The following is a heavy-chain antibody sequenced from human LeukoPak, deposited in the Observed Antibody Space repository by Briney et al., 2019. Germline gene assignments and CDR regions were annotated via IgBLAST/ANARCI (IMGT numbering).Heavy chain of an antibody. D-gene: IGHD5-12*01. V-gene: IGHV1-3*03. CDR3: ARGQYGRWLRSGYYMDV. J-gene: IGHJ6*03. CDR2: INAGNGNT. Sequence: RASVKVSCKASGYTFTSYAMHWVRQAPGQRLEWMGWINAGNGNTKYSQEFQGRVTMTRNTSISTAYMELSSLRSEDTAVYYCARGQYGRWLRSGYYMDVWGKGTTVTISS. CDR1: GYTFTSYA.